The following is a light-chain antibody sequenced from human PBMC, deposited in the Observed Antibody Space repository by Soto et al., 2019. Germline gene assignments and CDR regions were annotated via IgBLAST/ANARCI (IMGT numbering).Light chain of an antibody. CDR1: QDFSNF. V-gene: IGKV1-33*01. Sequence: DIQMTQSPSSLSASVGDRVTITCQASQDFSNFLNWYQQKPGKAPKLLIYDASNLETGVPSRFSGGGSGTHFTFTISSLQPEDSATYYCQQYGNLPLTFGPGTKVDIK. CDR3: QQYGNLPLT. CDR2: DAS. J-gene: IGKJ3*01.